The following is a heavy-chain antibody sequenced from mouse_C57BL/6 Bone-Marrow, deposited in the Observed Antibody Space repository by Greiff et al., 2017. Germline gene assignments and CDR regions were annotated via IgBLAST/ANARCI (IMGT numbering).Heavy chain of an antibody. V-gene: IGHV1-85*01. CDR2: IYPRDGST. J-gene: IGHJ2*01. CDR3: ARGDYYGSRDFDY. Sequence: VQLQQSGPELVKPGASVKLSCKASGYTFTSYDINWVKQRPGQGLEWIGWIYPRDGSTKYNEKFKGKATLTVDTSSSTAYMELHSLTSEDSAVYFCARGDYYGSRDFDYWGQGTTLTVSS. CDR1: GYTFTSYD. D-gene: IGHD1-1*01.